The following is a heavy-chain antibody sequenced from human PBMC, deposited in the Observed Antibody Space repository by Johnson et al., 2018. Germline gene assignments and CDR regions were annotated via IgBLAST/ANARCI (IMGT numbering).Heavy chain of an antibody. Sequence: QVQLVQSGGGLVKPGGSLRLSCAASGFTFSSYSMNWVRQAPGKGLEWVAVIWFDGSNKYYADSVKGRFTISRDNSKNTLYLQMNSLRAEDTAVYYCAKDREGAYCGGDCYTEYFQHWGQGTLVTVSS. J-gene: IGHJ1*01. V-gene: IGHV3-30*02. CDR3: AKDREGAYCGGDCYTEYFQH. CDR1: GFTFSSYS. CDR2: IWFDGSNK. D-gene: IGHD2-21*02.